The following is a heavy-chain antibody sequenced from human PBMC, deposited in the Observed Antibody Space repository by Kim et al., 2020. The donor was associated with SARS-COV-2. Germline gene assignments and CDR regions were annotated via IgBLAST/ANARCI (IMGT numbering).Heavy chain of an antibody. CDR2: IYYSGST. V-gene: IGHV4-59*08. J-gene: IGHJ3*02. Sequence: SETLSLTCTVSGGSISSYYWSRIRQPPGKGLEWIGYIYYSGSTNYNPSLKSRVTISVDTSKNQFSLKLSSVTAADTAVYYCARRSLGYCSGGSCQQAFDICGQGTMVTVSS. CDR1: GGSISSYY. D-gene: IGHD2-15*01. CDR3: ARRSLGYCSGGSCQQAFDI.